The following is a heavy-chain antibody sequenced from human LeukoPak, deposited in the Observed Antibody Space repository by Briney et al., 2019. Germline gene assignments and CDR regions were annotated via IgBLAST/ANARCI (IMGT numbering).Heavy chain of an antibody. D-gene: IGHD3-3*01. Sequence: NPSETLSLTCTVSGGSISSYYWSWIRRPPGKGLERIGYIYYSGSTNYNPSLKSRVTISVDTSKNQFSLKLTSVTAADTAVYYCARGVPEYYDFWSGYFYYFDYWGQGTLVTVSS. CDR1: GGSISSYY. CDR3: ARGVPEYYDFWSGYFYYFDY. V-gene: IGHV4-59*01. CDR2: IYYSGST. J-gene: IGHJ4*02.